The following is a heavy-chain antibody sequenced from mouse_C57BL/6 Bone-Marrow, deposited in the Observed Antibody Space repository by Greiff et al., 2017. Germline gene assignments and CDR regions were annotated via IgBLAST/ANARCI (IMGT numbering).Heavy chain of an antibody. V-gene: IGHV5-16*01. CDR1: GFTFSDYY. CDR2: INYDGSST. J-gene: IGHJ1*03. CDR3: AREDGRSFWYFDV. Sequence: EVKLVESEGGLVQPGSSMKLSCTASGFTFSDYYMAWVRQVPEKGLEWVANINYDGSSTYYLDSLKSRFIISRDNAKNILYLQMSSLKSEDTATYYCAREDGRSFWYFDVWGTGTTVTVSS.